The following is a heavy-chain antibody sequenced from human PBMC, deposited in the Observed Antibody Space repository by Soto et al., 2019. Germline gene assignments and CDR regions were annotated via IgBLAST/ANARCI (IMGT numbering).Heavy chain of an antibody. CDR3: ARDLYYDSSGPIKKDRGYFDY. D-gene: IGHD3-22*01. J-gene: IGHJ4*02. CDR1: GGTFSSYA. CDR2: IIPIFGTA. Sequence: QVQLVQSGAEVKKPGSSVKVSCKASGGTFSSYAISWVRQAPGQGLEWMGGIIPIFGTANYAQKFQGRVTITADESTSTAYMELSSLRSEDTAVYYCARDLYYDSSGPIKKDRGYFDYWGQGTLVTVSS. V-gene: IGHV1-69*01.